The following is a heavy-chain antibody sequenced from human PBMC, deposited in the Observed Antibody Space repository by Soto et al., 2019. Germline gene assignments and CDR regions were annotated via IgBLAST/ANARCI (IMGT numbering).Heavy chain of an antibody. D-gene: IGHD3-3*01. Sequence: QLQLQESGPGLVKPSETLSLTCTVSGGSISSSSYYWGWIRQPPGKGLEWIGSNDYSGSTYYNPSLKSRVTISVAPSKNQFSLKLSSVTAADRAVYYCARRWEGYDFWSKWFDPWGQGTLVTVSS. J-gene: IGHJ5*02. CDR2: NDYSGST. CDR1: GGSISSSSYY. CDR3: ARRWEGYDFWSKWFDP. V-gene: IGHV4-39*01.